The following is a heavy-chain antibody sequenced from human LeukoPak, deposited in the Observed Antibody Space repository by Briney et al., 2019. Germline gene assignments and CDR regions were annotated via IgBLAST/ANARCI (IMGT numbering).Heavy chain of an antibody. Sequence: SETLSLTCTVSGGSISGHYWTWIRQPPGKGLEWIGQIHYSGRPDYNPSLKSRVTISVDTSKNQLSLKVTTVTGADTAVYYCAGFGVDYDMDVWGQGTTVTVSS. D-gene: IGHD3-16*01. V-gene: IGHV4-59*11. CDR2: IHYSGRP. J-gene: IGHJ6*02. CDR1: GGSISGHY. CDR3: AGFGVDYDMDV.